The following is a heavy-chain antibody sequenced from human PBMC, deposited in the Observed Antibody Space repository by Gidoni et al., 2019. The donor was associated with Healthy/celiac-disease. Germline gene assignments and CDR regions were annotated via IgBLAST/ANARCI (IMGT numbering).Heavy chain of an antibody. J-gene: IGHJ4*02. D-gene: IGHD1-26*01. CDR3: ARGSYYFRIDY. CDR1: VYTFTSYA. CDR2: INAGNGNT. V-gene: IGHV1-3*01. Sequence: LVQSGAAVQKPGASLPVSCKASVYTFTSYAMHWVPHAPGQRREWMGWINAGNGNTKYSQKFQGRVTITRDTSASTAYMELSSLRSEDTAVYYCARGSYYFRIDYWGQGTLVTVSS.